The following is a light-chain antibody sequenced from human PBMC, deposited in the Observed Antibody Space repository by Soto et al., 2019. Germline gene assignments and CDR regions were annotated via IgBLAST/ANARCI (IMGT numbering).Light chain of an antibody. V-gene: IGLV1-44*01. J-gene: IGLJ2*01. CDR2: SNN. CDR3: AAWDDSLNGV. Sequence: QSVLTQPPSASGTPGQRVTISCSGSSSNIGSNTVNWYQQVPGTAPKLLIYSNNQRPSGVPDRFSGSKSGTSASLAISGLKSEDEADYYCAAWDDSLNGVFGGGTKLTVL. CDR1: SSNIGSNT.